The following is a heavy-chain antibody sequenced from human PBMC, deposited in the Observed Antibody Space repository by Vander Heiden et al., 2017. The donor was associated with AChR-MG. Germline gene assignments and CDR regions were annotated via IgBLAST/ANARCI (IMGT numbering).Heavy chain of an antibody. CDR1: GGTFSSYS. V-gene: IGHV1-69*06. J-gene: IGHJ4*02. Sequence: QVQLVQSGAEVKKPGSSVKVSCKAPGGTFSSYSISWVRQAPGQGLEWMGGVIPVFGKSDPAQKFRDRVILTADKSTNTAYRELTKLTSDDTGVYYCARAPYSRTGYPHFDSWGQGTRVTVSS. CDR3: ARAPYSRTGYPHFDS. D-gene: IGHD1-26*01. CDR2: VIPVFGKS.